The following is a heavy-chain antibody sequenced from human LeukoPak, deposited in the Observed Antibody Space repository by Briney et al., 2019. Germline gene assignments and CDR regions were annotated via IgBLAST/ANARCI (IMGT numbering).Heavy chain of an antibody. J-gene: IGHJ4*02. CDR3: AKASGGLEWHDWDY. V-gene: IGHV3-74*01. D-gene: IGHD3-3*01. CDR1: GFTFSSYW. CDR2: INSDGSST. Sequence: SGGSLRLSCAASGFTFSSYWMHWVRQAPGKGLVWVSRINSDGSSTSYADSVKGRFTISRDNAKNTLYLQMNSLRAEDTAVYYCAKASGGLEWHDWDYWGQGTLVTVSS.